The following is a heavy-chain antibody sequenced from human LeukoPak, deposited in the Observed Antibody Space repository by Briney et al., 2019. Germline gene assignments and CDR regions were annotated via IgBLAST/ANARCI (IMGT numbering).Heavy chain of an antibody. CDR2: IKSDGRT. J-gene: IGHJ1*01. D-gene: IGHD3-22*01. CDR1: GFTLSSYW. Sequence: GGSLRLSCAAPGFTLSSYWMHWVRQAPGKGLVWVSRIKSDGRTNYADSVKGRFTISRDNAKNTVSLQMNSLRAEDTGVYYCARAPSEIGGYYPEYFRHWGQGTLVIVSS. V-gene: IGHV3-74*01. CDR3: ARAPSEIGGYYPEYFRH.